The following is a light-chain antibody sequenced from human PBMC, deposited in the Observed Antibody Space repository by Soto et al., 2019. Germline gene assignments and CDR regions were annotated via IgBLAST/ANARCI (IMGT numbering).Light chain of an antibody. Sequence: QSALTQPRSVSGSPGQSVTISCTGTSNDVGAYNYVSWYQQHPGKAPKLMIYDVSKRPSGVPDRFSGSKSGNTASLTISGLQAEDEADFYCCSFAGSSYVFGTGTKVTVL. CDR1: SNDVGAYNY. CDR2: DVS. J-gene: IGLJ1*01. V-gene: IGLV2-11*01. CDR3: CSFAGSSYV.